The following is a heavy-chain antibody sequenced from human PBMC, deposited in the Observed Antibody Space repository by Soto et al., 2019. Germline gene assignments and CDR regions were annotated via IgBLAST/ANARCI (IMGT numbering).Heavy chain of an antibody. CDR1: GDSITSGGDS. CDR2: LYHSEIT. J-gene: IGHJ5*02. V-gene: IGHV4-30-2*01. CDR3: AKEKISTSCCNWFDP. D-gene: IGHD2-2*01. Sequence: PSETLSLTCAVSGDSITSGGDSWSWIRQPPGKGLEWIGCLYHSEITYYNPSLKSRVTISADRSKNQFSLTLSSVTAADTAVYYCAKEKISTSCCNWFDPWGQGTLVTVSS.